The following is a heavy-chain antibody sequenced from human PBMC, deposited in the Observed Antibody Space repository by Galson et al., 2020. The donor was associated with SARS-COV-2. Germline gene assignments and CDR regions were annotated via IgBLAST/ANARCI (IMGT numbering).Heavy chain of an antibody. CDR1: GFTFSSYG. CDR2: IWYDGSNK. CDR3: AKDTAMVTLGWYFDL. D-gene: IGHD5-18*01. Sequence: GGSLRLSCAASGFTFSSYGMHWVRQAPGKGLEWVAVIWYDGSNKYYVDSVKGRFTISRDNSKNTLYLQMNSLRAEDTAVYYCAKDTAMVTLGWYFDLWGRGTLVTVSS. V-gene: IGHV3-33*06. J-gene: IGHJ2*01.